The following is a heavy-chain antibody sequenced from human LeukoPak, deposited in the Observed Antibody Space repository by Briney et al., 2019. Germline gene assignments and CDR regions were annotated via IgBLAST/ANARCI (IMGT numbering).Heavy chain of an antibody. V-gene: IGHV4-39*01. CDR1: GGSISSSSYY. CDR2: IYYSGSI. D-gene: IGHD4-23*01. Sequence: SETLSLTCTVSGGSISSSSYYWGWIRQPPGKGLEWIGSIYYSGSIYYNPSLKSRVTISVDTSKNQFSLKLSSVTAADTAVYYCARPYGGNSWFDPWGQGTLVTVSS. CDR3: ARPYGGNSWFDP. J-gene: IGHJ5*02.